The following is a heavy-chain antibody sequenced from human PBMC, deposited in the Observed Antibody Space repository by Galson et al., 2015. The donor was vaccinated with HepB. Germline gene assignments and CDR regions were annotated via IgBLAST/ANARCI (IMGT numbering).Heavy chain of an antibody. CDR1: GFTFSDHY. V-gene: IGHV3-72*01. CDR2: TRNKANSYTT. Sequence: SLRLSCAASGFTFSDHYMDWVRQAPGKGLEWVGRTRNKANSYTTEYAASVKGRFTISRDDSENSLYLQMNSLKTEDTAVYFCARVGRGGASYALYYLDFWGRGTLVTVSS. J-gene: IGHJ4*02. CDR3: ARVGRGGASYALYYLDF. D-gene: IGHD5-18*01.